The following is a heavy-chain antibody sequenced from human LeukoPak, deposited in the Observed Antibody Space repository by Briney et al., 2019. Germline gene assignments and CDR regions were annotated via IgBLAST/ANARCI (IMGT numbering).Heavy chain of an antibody. D-gene: IGHD2-2*01. CDR2: INPNSGGT. Sequence: ASVKVSCKASGYTFTGYYMHWVRQAPGQGLEWMGWINPNSGGTNYAQKFQGRVTMTRDTSISTAHMELSRLRSDDTAVYYCARDRGIVVVPAAYHWFDPWGQGTLVTVSS. V-gene: IGHV1-2*02. J-gene: IGHJ5*02. CDR3: ARDRGIVVVPAAYHWFDP. CDR1: GYTFTGYY.